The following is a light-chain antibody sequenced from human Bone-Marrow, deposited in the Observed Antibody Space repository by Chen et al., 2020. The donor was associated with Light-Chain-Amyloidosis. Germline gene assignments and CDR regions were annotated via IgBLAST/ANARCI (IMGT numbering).Light chain of an antibody. J-gene: IGLJ3*02. CDR2: DKS. CDR3: LLSYSGARV. CDR1: TGAVTSGHY. V-gene: IGLV7-46*01. Sequence: QAVLTQEPSLPVSPGGTVPLTCGSSTGAVTSGHYPYWFQQKPGQSPRTLIYDKSNKHSWTPARFSGSLLGGKAALTLSGAQPEDEAEYYCLLSYSGARVFGGGTKLTVL.